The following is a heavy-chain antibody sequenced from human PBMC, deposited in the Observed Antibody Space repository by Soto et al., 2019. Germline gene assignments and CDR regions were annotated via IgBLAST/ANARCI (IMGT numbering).Heavy chain of an antibody. CDR2: IYYSGST. D-gene: IGHD6-13*01. V-gene: IGHV4-31*03. CDR3: AGAAHYSSPSRWFDP. Sequence: QVQLQESGPGLVKPSQTLSLTCTVSGGSISSGGYYWSWIRQHPGKGLEWIGYIYYSGSTYYNQSHKSRDTTPVDTAKNQLSLQQSSVTAADTALYYCAGAAHYSSPSRWFDPWGQGTLVTVSS. CDR1: GGSISSGGYY. J-gene: IGHJ5*02.